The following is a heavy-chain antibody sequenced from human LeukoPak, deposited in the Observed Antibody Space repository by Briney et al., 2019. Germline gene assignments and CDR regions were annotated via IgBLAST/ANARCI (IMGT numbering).Heavy chain of an antibody. CDR1: GFTFTNAW. Sequence: PGGSLRLSCTASGFTFTNAWMNWVRQAPGKGLEWVSSISSGSYHIYYADAVKGRFSISRDNAKNSLYLQMSSLRAEDTAVYYCTTGGDSWGQGTLLTVSS. D-gene: IGHD4-17*01. CDR3: TTGGDS. CDR2: ISSGSYHI. J-gene: IGHJ4*02. V-gene: IGHV3-21*01.